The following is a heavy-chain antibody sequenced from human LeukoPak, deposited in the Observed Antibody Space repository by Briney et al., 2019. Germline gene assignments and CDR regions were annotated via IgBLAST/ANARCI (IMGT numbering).Heavy chain of an antibody. CDR1: GFTFSSYG. J-gene: IGHJ4*02. D-gene: IGHD6-13*01. CDR3: TTGPPLYSSSWYGIVY. Sequence: PGGSLRLSCAASGFTFSSYGMHWGRQAPGKGLEWVAVIWYDGSNEYYADSVKGRFTISRDNSKNTLYLQMNSLRAEDTAVYYCTTGPPLYSSSWYGIVYWGQGTLVTVSS. CDR2: IWYDGSNE. V-gene: IGHV3-33*01.